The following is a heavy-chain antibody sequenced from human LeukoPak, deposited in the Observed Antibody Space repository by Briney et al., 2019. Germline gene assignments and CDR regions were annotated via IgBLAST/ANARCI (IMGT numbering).Heavy chain of an antibody. J-gene: IGHJ4*02. V-gene: IGHV4-34*01. Sequence: PSETLSLTCAVYGGSFSGYYWSWIRQPPGKGLEWIGEINHSGSTNYNPSLKSRVTISVDTSKNQLSLKLSSVTAADTAVYYCARDDSSGYYPNRYWGQGTLVTVSS. CDR3: ARDDSSGYYPNRY. CDR1: GGSFSGYY. CDR2: INHSGST. D-gene: IGHD3-22*01.